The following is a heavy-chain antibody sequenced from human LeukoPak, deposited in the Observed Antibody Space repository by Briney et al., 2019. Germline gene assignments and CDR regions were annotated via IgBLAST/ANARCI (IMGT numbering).Heavy chain of an antibody. V-gene: IGHV4-4*07. Sequence: SETLSLTCIVSGDSISSYYWNWIRQPAGKGLEWIGRIYTSESTNYNPSLKSRVTMSLDTSKNQFSLKLSSVTAADTAVYFCARDPHYSDGSGYYSAYNWFDPWGQGTLVTVSS. J-gene: IGHJ5*02. CDR2: IYTSEST. CDR3: ARDPHYSDGSGYYSAYNWFDP. CDR1: GDSISSYY. D-gene: IGHD3-22*01.